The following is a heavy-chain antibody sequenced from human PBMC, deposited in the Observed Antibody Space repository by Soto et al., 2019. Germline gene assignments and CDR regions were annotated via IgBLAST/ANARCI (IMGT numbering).Heavy chain of an antibody. V-gene: IGHV3-48*02. CDR3: ARDWGYCSGGTCHYGMDV. Sequence: GGSLRLSCAASGFTFGSYRMNWVRQAPGKGLEWISYISSSSSTIYYADSVKGRFTISRDNAKNSLYLQMNTLRDEDTAMYYCARDWGYCSGGTCHYGMDVWGQGTTVTVSS. CDR2: ISSSSSTI. CDR1: GFTFGSYR. J-gene: IGHJ6*02. D-gene: IGHD2-15*01.